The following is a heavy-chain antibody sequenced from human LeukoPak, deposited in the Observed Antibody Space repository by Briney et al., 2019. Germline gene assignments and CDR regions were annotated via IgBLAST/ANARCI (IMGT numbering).Heavy chain of an antibody. CDR1: GYSISSPYY. D-gene: IGHD2-2*01. J-gene: IGHJ5*02. CDR3: ATAHPYCTSTSCYVSWFDP. Sequence: PSETLSLTCTVSGYSISSPYYWGWIRQPPGKGLEWIGSIYYSGSTYDNPSLKSRVTISVDTSNNQFSLKLSSVTAADTAVYYCATAHPYCTSTSCYVSWFDPWGQGTLVTVSS. V-gene: IGHV4-38-2*02. CDR2: IYYSGST.